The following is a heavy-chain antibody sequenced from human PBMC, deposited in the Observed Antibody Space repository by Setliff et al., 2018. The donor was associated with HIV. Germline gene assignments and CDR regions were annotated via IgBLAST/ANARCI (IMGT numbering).Heavy chain of an antibody. D-gene: IGHD1-26*01. Sequence: PGESLTISCTASGYSFDSYWIGWVRQVPGKGLEWLGIVYPLDSDTKYSPPLRGPFTISADKSTNTAFLQWSSLRASDSAIYYCARHRVGVTPSSEYYFDFWGQGTQVTVPQ. V-gene: IGHV5-51*01. CDR1: GYSFDSYW. J-gene: IGHJ4*02. CDR2: VYPLDSDT. CDR3: ARHRVGVTPSSEYYFDF.